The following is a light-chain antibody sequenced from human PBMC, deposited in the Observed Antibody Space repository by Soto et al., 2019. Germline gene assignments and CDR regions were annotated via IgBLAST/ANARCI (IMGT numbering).Light chain of an antibody. CDR2: AAS. CDR3: KQYSTSPTT. CDR1: QGISNY. J-gene: IGKJ5*01. Sequence: DIQMTQSPSSLSASVGDRVTITCRASQGISNYLAWFQQKPGKAPKSLIYAASNLQSGVPSKFSGSCSGKVSTPTISTLQPEDFATFFGKQYSTSPTTFGQGPRLEIK. V-gene: IGKV1-16*02.